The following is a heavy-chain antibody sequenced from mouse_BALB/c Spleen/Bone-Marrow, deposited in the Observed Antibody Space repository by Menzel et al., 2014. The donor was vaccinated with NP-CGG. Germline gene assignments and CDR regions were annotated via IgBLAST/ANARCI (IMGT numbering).Heavy chain of an antibody. CDR1: GFNIKDTY. D-gene: IGHD1-1*01. J-gene: IGHJ3*01. V-gene: IGHV14-3*02. CDR3: ASYYYGSSGFAY. Sequence: EVLLVESGAELVKPGASVKLSCKASGFNIKDTYMHWVKQRPEQGLEWIGRIDPANGNTKYDPKFQGKATITADTSSNTAYLQLSSLTSEDTAVYYCASYYYGSSGFAYWGQGTLVTVSA. CDR2: IDPANGNT.